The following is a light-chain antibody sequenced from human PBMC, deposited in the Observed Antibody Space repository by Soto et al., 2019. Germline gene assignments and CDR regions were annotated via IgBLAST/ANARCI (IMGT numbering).Light chain of an antibody. CDR2: GNS. V-gene: IGLV1-40*01. Sequence: QLVLTQPPSVSGAPGQRVTISCTGSSSNIGAGYDVHWYQQLPGTAPKLLIYGNSNRASGVPDRFSGSKSGTSASLAITGLQAEDEADYYCQSYDSTLSGSGVFGGGTKLTVL. J-gene: IGLJ3*02. CDR1: SSNIGAGYD. CDR3: QSYDSTLSGSGV.